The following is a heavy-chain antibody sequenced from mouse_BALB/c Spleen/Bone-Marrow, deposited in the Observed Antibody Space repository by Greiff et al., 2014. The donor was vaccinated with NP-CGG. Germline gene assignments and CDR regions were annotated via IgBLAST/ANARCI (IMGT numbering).Heavy chain of an antibody. Sequence: VQLKESGGGLVKPGGSLKLSCAASGFTFSSYAMSWVRQSPEKRLEWVGEIRSSGGNTNYPDKVTGLFTISRDNAKNTLYLEMSSLRSEDTAMYYCAREVRQGPWFAYWGQGTLVTVSA. CDR3: AREVRQGPWFAY. CDR2: IRSSGGNT. J-gene: IGHJ3*01. CDR1: GFTFSSYA. D-gene: IGHD3-2*01. V-gene: IGHV5-9-4*01.